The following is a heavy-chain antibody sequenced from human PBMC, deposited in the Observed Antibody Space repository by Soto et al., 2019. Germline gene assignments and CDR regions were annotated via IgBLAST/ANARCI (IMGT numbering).Heavy chain of an antibody. V-gene: IGHV1-69*01. CDR3: ARLGHPGH. Sequence: QVQLVQSGAEVKKPGSSVKVSCTASGGSLRNSVISWVRQAPAQRLEWMGGVIPILGTANYAQKFQGRVTMTADEATSTAYMDLSSLRPDDTALYDCARLGHPGHWGPGTLVIVSS. CDR1: GGSLRNSV. CDR2: VIPILGTA. J-gene: IGHJ4*02.